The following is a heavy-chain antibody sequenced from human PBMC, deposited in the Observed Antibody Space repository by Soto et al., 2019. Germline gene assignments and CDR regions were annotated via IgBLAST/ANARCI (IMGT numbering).Heavy chain of an antibody. V-gene: IGHV1-69*12. CDR2: IIPIFGTA. CDR1: GGTFSSYA. D-gene: IGHD5-18*01. CDR3: ASQRGGYSYDNWFDP. J-gene: IGHJ5*02. Sequence: QVQLVQSGAEVKKPGSSVKVSCKASGGTFSSYAISWVRQAPGQGLEWMGGIIPIFGTANYAQKFQGRVTIXXDXSXXTAYMELSSLRSEDTAVYYCASQRGGYSYDNWFDPWGQGTLVTVSS.